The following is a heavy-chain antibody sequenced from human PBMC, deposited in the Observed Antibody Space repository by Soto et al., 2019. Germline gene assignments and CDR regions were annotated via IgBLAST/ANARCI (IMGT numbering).Heavy chain of an antibody. J-gene: IGHJ6*02. CDR3: EREEPRYYYGMDV. V-gene: IGHV3-21*01. Sequence: GSLRLSCAASGFTFSSYSMNWVRQAPGKGLEWVSSISSSSSYIYYADSVKGRFTISRDNAKNSLYLQMNSLRAEDTAVYYCEREEPRYYYGMDVWGQGTTVTVSS. CDR1: GFTFSSYS. CDR2: ISSSSSYI.